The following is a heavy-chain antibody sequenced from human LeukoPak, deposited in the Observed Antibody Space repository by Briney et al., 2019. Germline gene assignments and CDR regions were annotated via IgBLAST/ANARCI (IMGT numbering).Heavy chain of an antibody. D-gene: IGHD1-26*01. Sequence: GASVKVSCKASGYSFTNYYIHWVRQAPGQGLEWMGRINPSGGGTSYAQKFQGRVTMTRDMSTSTVYMELSSLRSEDTAAYYCARDNSRREGGTTFWWFDPWGQGTLVTVSS. CDR1: GYSFTNYY. J-gene: IGHJ5*02. CDR3: ARDNSRREGGTTFWWFDP. V-gene: IGHV1-46*01. CDR2: INPSGGGT.